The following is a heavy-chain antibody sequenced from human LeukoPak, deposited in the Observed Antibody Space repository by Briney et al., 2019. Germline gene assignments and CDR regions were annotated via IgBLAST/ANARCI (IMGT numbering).Heavy chain of an antibody. CDR2: IYYSGST. CDR3: ARGSGSGWYYFDY. CDR1: GGSIRTYY. D-gene: IGHD6-19*01. V-gene: IGHV4-59*12. J-gene: IGHJ4*02. Sequence: TSETLSLTCTVSGGSIRTYYWSWIRQPPGKGLEWIGYIYYSGSTNYNPSLKSRVTMSVDTSKNQFSLKLSSVTAADTAVYYCARGSGSGWYYFDYWGQGTLVTVSS.